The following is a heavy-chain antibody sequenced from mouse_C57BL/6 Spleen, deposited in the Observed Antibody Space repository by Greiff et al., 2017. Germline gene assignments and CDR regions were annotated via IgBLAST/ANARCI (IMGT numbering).Heavy chain of an antibody. D-gene: IGHD2-5*01. J-gene: IGHJ3*01. Sequence: QVQLQQPGAELVKPGASVKLSCKASGYTFTSYWMQWVKQRPGQGLEWIGEIDPSDSYTNYNQKFKGKATLTVDTSSSTAYMQLSSLTSEDSAVYYCARSPFYYSNPWFAYWGQGTLVTVSA. CDR1: GYTFTSYW. CDR2: IDPSDSYT. CDR3: ARSPFYYSNPWFAY. V-gene: IGHV1-50*01.